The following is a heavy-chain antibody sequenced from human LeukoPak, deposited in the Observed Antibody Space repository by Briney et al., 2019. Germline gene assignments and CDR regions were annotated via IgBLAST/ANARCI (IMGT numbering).Heavy chain of an antibody. J-gene: IGHJ3*02. Sequence: ASVKVSCKASGGTFSSYAISWVRQAPGQGLEWMGRIIPILGIANYAQKFQGRVTITADKSTSTAYMELSSLRSEDTAVYYCARVMRPLRYFDWLTTGALDAFDIWGQGTMVTVSS. CDR1: GGTFSSYA. D-gene: IGHD3-9*01. CDR3: ARVMRPLRYFDWLTTGALDAFDI. CDR2: IIPILGIA. V-gene: IGHV1-69*04.